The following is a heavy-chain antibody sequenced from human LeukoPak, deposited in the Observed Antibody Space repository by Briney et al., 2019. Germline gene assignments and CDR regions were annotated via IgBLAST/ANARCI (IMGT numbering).Heavy chain of an antibody. CDR1: GFTFSSYW. Sequence: GGSLRLSCAASGFTFSSYWMHWVRQAPGKGLVWVSRIKNDGSSTIYADSVRGRFSISRDNAKNTLYLQMNSLRREDTAVYYCLRGAHYDTTGYYYWGQGALVTVSS. V-gene: IGHV3-74*01. D-gene: IGHD3-22*01. J-gene: IGHJ4*02. CDR3: LRGAHYDTTGYYY. CDR2: IKNDGSST.